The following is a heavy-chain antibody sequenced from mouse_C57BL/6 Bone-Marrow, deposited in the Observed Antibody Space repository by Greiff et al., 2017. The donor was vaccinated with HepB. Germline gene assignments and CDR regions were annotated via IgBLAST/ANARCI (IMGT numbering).Heavy chain of an antibody. J-gene: IGHJ1*01. CDR3: SRGRLLRYWYFDV. CDR1: GYTFTDYE. V-gene: IGHV1-15*01. Sequence: VQLQQSGAELVRPGASVTLSCEASGYTFTDYEMHWVKQTPVHGLEWIGAIDPETGGTAYNQKFKGKAILTADKSSSTAYMDLRSLTSEDSAVYYSSRGRLLRYWYFDVWGSGTTVTVSS. CDR2: IDPETGGT. D-gene: IGHD2-3*01.